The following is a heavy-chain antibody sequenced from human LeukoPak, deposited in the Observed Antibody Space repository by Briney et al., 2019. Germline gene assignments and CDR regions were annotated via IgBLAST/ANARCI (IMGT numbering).Heavy chain of an antibody. Sequence: PSETLSLTCTVSGGSISSSGAYWSWIRQPPGRGLEWIGSIYYSGITYYNPSLKSRVTISVDTSRNLFSLKLSSVTAADTAVYYCARHLPYSDSSGHYYLNWFDPWGQGTLVTVSS. CDR3: ARHLPYSDSSGHYYLNWFDP. CDR2: IYYSGIT. CDR1: GGSISSSGAY. J-gene: IGHJ5*02. D-gene: IGHD3-22*01. V-gene: IGHV4-39*01.